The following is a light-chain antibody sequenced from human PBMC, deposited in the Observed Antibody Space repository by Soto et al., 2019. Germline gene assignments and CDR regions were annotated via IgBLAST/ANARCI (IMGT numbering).Light chain of an antibody. CDR3: LSYYSSPRGSRI. V-gene: IGLV1-40*01. J-gene: IGLJ2*01. CDR2: GNN. CDR1: SSNIGAGYD. Sequence: QSVLTQPPSVSGAPGQRVTISCTGTSSNIGAGYDVHWYQQLPGTATTLLIYGNNNRPPGVPDRFSGSTSGTSASLAITGLQAEDEADYYCLSYYSSPRGSRIFGGGTKLTVL.